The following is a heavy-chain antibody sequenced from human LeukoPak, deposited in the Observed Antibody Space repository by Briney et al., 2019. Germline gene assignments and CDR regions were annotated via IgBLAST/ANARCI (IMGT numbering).Heavy chain of an antibody. J-gene: IGHJ4*02. CDR1: GYTFTGYY. D-gene: IGHD6-13*01. CDR2: INPNGGGT. CDR3: ARALAAAAGPRD. V-gene: IGHV1-2*06. Sequence: ASVKVSCKASGYTFTGYYMHWVRQAPGQGLEWMGRINPNGGGTNYAQKFQGRATMTRDTSISTAYMELSRLRSDDTAVYYCARALAAAAGPRDWGQGTLVTVSS.